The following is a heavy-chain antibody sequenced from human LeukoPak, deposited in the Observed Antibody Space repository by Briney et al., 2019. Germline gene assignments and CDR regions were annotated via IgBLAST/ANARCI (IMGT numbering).Heavy chain of an antibody. D-gene: IGHD1-14*01. V-gene: IGHV3-48*03. CDR3: AKPARTDAFDI. Sequence: TGGSLRLSCAASEFTFSSYEMNWVRQAPGKGLEWVSYISSSGSTILYADSVKGRFSISRDNAKNSLFLQMNSLRAEDTAVYYCAKPARTDAFDIWGQGTMITVSS. CDR1: EFTFSSYE. J-gene: IGHJ3*02. CDR2: ISSSGSTI.